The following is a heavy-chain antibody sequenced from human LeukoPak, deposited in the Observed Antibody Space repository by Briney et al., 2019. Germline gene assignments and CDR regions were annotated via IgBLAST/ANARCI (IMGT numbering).Heavy chain of an antibody. CDR1: GFTFSSYS. V-gene: IGHV3-48*01. D-gene: IGHD2-21*01. CDR3: ARGVIAIPEYYFDY. CDR2: ISSSSSTI. Sequence: GGSLRLSCAASGFTFSSYSMNWVRQAPGKGLEWVSYISSSSSTIYYADSVKGRLTISRDNAKNSLYLQMNSLRAEDTAVYYCARGVIAIPEYYFDYWGQGTLVTVSS. J-gene: IGHJ4*02.